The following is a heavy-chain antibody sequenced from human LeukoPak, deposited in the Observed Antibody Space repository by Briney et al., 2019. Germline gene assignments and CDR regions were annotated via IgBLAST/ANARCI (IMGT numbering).Heavy chain of an antibody. CDR2: IYTSGST. V-gene: IGHV4-59*10. CDR1: GGSFSGYY. J-gene: IGHJ4*02. CDR3: AREQQLVQVNYFDY. Sequence: SETLSLTCAVYGGSFSGYYWSWIRQPAGKGLEWIGRIYTSGSTNYNPSLKSRVTMSVDTSKNQFSLKLSSVTAADTAVYYCAREQQLVQVNYFDYWGQGTLVTVSS. D-gene: IGHD6-13*01.